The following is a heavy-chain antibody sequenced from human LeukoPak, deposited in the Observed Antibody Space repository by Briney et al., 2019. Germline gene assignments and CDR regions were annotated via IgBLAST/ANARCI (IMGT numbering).Heavy chain of an antibody. CDR1: GGTFSSYA. Sequence: EASVRVSCKASGGTFSSYAISWVRQAPGQGLEWMGGIIPIFGTANYAQKFQGRVTITADKSTSTAYMELSSLRSEDTAVYYCAARVVVTGLDAFDIWGQGTMVTVSS. J-gene: IGHJ3*02. CDR3: AARVVVTGLDAFDI. CDR2: IIPIFGTA. V-gene: IGHV1-69*06. D-gene: IGHD2-21*02.